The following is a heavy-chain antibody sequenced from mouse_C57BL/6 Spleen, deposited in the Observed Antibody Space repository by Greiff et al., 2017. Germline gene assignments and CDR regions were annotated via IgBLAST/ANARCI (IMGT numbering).Heavy chain of an antibody. V-gene: IGHV5-9-1*02. CDR1: GFTFSSYA. CDR3: TREGDYYGSSYHYFEV. J-gene: IGHJ1*03. CDR2: ISSGGDYI. D-gene: IGHD1-1*01. Sequence: EVMLVESGEGLVKPGGSLKLSCAASGFTFSSYAMSWVRQTPEKRLEWVAYISSGGDYIYYADTVKGRFTISRDNARNTLYRQMSSLKSEDTAMYYCTREGDYYGSSYHYFEVWGTGTTGTVSS.